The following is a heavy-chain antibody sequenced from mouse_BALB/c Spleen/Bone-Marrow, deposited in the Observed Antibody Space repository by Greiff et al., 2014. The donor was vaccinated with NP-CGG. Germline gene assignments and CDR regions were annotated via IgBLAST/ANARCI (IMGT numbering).Heavy chain of an antibody. Sequence: VKLVESGAELARPGASVEMSCKASGYSFTSYTMHWVKQRPGQGLEWIGYINPSSGYTNYNQKFKDKATLTADKSSSTAYMQLSSLTSEDSAVYYCARGWDYEGYFDYWGQGTTLTVSS. D-gene: IGHD2-4*01. J-gene: IGHJ2*01. CDR3: ARGWDYEGYFDY. CDR2: INPSSGYT. CDR1: GYSFTSYT. V-gene: IGHV1-4*01.